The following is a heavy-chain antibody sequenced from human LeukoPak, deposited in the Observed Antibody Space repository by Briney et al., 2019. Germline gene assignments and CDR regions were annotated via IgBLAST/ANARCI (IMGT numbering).Heavy chain of an antibody. CDR1: GYTFTGYY. V-gene: IGHV1-2*02. D-gene: IGHD3-22*01. Sequence: ASVKVSCKASGYTFTGYYMHWVRQAPGQGLEWMGWINPNSGGTNYAQKFQGRVTMTRDTSISTAYMELSRLRSDDTAVYCCARDQDYYDSSVLDYWGQGTLVTVSS. CDR3: ARDQDYYDSSVLDY. CDR2: INPNSGGT. J-gene: IGHJ4*02.